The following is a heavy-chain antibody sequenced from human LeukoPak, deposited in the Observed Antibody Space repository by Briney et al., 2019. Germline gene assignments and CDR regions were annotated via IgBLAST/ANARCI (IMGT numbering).Heavy chain of an antibody. CDR1: GFTFSSCW. Sequence: GGSLRLSCAASGFTFSSCWMHCVRQAPGKGLVWVSSIDSDGSRTTYADSVRGRFTISRDNAKNTLYLQMNSLRAEDTAVYYCARSRYDSSAYYYFAYWGQGTLVTVSS. D-gene: IGHD3-22*01. J-gene: IGHJ4*02. V-gene: IGHV3-74*01. CDR2: IDSDGSRT. CDR3: ARSRYDSSAYYYFAY.